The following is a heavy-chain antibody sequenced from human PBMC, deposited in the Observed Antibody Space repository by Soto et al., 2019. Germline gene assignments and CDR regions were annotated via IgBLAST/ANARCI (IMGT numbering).Heavy chain of an antibody. J-gene: IGHJ5*02. CDR2: VTGSGGQI. Sequence: TGGALRLSCAAAGFTISTYAMTWVRQAPGKGLECVSGVTGSGGQIHYADSVKGRFTISKDNSKNTLYLQMSSLREEDTALYYCAKDAVYNDGLWLMDSWGQGPLVTLS. CDR1: GFTISTYA. V-gene: IGHV3-23*01. D-gene: IGHD2-21*01. CDR3: AKDAVYNDGLWLMDS.